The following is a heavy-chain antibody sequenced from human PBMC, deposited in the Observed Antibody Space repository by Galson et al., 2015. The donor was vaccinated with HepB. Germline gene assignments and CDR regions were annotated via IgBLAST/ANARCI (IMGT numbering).Heavy chain of an antibody. Sequence: SLRLSCAASGFTFSGFAMHWVRQTSGKGLEWVGRIRSKANGDATTYAESLKGRFTISRDDVKNTAYLQMNGLQREDTAVYYCARAYYYDLRSPGLDVWGQGTTVIVSS. CDR3: ARAYYYDLRSPGLDV. V-gene: IGHV3-73*01. CDR2: IRSKANGDAT. D-gene: IGHD3-22*01. CDR1: GFTFSGFA. J-gene: IGHJ6*02.